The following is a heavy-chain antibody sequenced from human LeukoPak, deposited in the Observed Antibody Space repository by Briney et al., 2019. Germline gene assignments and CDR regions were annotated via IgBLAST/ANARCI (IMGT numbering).Heavy chain of an antibody. CDR3: ATAVSRYTLTWGGFDI. CDR2: IRRITDGGTT. V-gene: IGHV3-15*01. CDR1: GFTFSNAW. D-gene: IGHD1-14*01. J-gene: IGHJ3*02. Sequence: GGSLRLSCAAPGFTFSNAWMNWVRQAPRKGLEWVGRIRRITDGGTTDYAAPVKGRFTISRDDSKNTLYLQMNSLKTEDAGVYYCATAVSRYTLTWGGFDIWGQGTRVTVSS.